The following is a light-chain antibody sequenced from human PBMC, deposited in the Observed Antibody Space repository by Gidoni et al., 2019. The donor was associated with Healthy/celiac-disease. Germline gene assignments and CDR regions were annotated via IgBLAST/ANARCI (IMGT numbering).Light chain of an antibody. CDR2: DVS. CDR1: SSDVGGYNY. CDR3: SSYTSSSTRV. J-gene: IGLJ1*01. V-gene: IGLV2-14*03. Sequence: QSALTQPASVSGSPGQSITISCTGTSSDVGGYNYVSWYQQHPGKAPKLMIYDVSNRPSGVSNRFSGSKSGNTASLTISGLLPEDEADYYCSSYTSSSTRVFGTGTKVTVL.